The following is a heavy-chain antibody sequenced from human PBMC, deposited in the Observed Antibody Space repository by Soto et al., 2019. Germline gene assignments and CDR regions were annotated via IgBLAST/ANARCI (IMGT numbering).Heavy chain of an antibody. V-gene: IGHV1-3*01. D-gene: IGHD6-19*01. CDR1: GYTFTSYA. J-gene: IGHJ5*02. CDR2: INAGNGNT. CDR3: ARDSSGWSRSGWFDP. Sequence: ASVKVSFKASGYTFTSYAMHWLRQAPGQRLEWMGWINAGNGNTKYSQKFQGRVTITRGTSASTAYMELSSLRSEDTAVYYCARDSSGWSRSGWFDPWGQGTLVTVSS.